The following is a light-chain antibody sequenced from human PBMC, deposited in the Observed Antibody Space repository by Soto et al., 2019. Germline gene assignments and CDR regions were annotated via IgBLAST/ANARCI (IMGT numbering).Light chain of an antibody. CDR3: QQYATSPIT. CDR2: GAS. J-gene: IGKJ5*01. V-gene: IGKV3-20*01. Sequence: EIVLTQSPGTLSLSPGERATLSCRASQSFSRSFLAWYQQKPGQAPRLLLYGASSRATGIPDRFRGSGSGTDFTLSIASLEPEDFAVYFCQQYATSPITFGQGTRLEIK. CDR1: QSFSRSF.